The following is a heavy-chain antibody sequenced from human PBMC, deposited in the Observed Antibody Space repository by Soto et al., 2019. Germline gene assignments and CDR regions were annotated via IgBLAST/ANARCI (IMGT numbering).Heavy chain of an antibody. CDR3: ARGYYSSSWRVVDY. Sequence: QVQLVQSGADVKKPGASVKVSCKTSGYTFSGYFMHWLRQAPGQGLEWMGWMNPNSGGTDYAQNFQGRVTMTGDTSISTAYMELSRLRSDDPAIYYCARGYYSSSWRVVDYWGQGTLVTVSS. J-gene: IGHJ4*02. CDR2: MNPNSGGT. V-gene: IGHV1-2*02. D-gene: IGHD6-13*01. CDR1: GYTFSGYF.